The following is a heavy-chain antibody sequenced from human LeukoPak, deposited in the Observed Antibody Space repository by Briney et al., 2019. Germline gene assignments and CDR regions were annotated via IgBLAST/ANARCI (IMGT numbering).Heavy chain of an antibody. J-gene: IGHJ4*02. CDR3: ARVDYGDLGYFDY. CDR2: IYYSGST. D-gene: IGHD4-17*01. CDR1: GGSISSYY. V-gene: IGHV4-59*01. Sequence: SETLSLTCTVSGGSISSYYWSWIRQPPGKGLEWIGYIYYSGSTNYNPSLKSRVTISIDTSKNQFSLKLTSVTAADTAVYYCARVDYGDLGYFDYWGQGTLVTVSS.